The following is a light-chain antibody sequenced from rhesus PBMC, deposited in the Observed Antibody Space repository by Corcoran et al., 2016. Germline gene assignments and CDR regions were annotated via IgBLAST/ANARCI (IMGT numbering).Light chain of an antibody. CDR1: QGISSW. CDR3: PQHHTTPRT. J-gene: IGKJ1*01. CDR2: KAS. V-gene: IGKV1S6*01. Sequence: DIQMTQSPSSLSASVGDKVTITCHASQGISSWLAWYQQKPGKALRILIHKASSLQRGVPSRFSGTGSGTDYTLTISSLQSEDFATYYCPQHHTTPRTFGQGTKVEIK.